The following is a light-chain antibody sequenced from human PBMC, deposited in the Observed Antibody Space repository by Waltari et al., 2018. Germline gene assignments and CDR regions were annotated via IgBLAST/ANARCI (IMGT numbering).Light chain of an antibody. CDR1: SRDVCGYNY. Sequence: QSALTQPASVSGSPRQSPTISCPGPSRDVCGYNYVSWFQQHPGRAPKLMIYDVSKRPSGVSNRFSGSKSDNAAFLTISGLQADDEADYYCSSYTSISTLVFGVGTKVTVL. CDR2: DVS. CDR3: SSYTSISTLV. V-gene: IGLV2-14*01. J-gene: IGLJ3*02.